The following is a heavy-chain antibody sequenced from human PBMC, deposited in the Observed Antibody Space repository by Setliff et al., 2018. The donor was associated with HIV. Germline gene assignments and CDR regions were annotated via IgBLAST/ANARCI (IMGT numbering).Heavy chain of an antibody. D-gene: IGHD5-12*01. CDR3: ARDVEMATIPAFDI. CDR1: GFTFSSYS. J-gene: IGHJ3*02. CDR2: ISSSSSTI. Sequence: GGSLRLSCAASGFTFSSYSMNWVRQAPGKGLEWVSYISSSSSTIYYADSVKGRFTISRDNAKNSLYLQMNSLRAEDTAVYYCARDVEMATIPAFDIWGQGTMVTVSS. V-gene: IGHV3-48*01.